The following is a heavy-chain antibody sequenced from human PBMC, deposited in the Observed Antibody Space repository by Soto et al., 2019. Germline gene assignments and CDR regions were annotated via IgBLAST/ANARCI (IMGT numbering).Heavy chain of an antibody. CDR1: GGSISGYY. CDR2: MFYSGAP. CDR3: ARCSCTSGPSNTLDY. Sequence: QVQLQESGPGLLRPSETLSLNCSVSGGSISGYYWSWIRQAPGKGLEYIGHMFYSGAPNVSPSLKSRVAMSVDMAKNQFSLSLISVTTADTTVYFCARCSCTSGPSNTLDYWVQGLLVTVSS. V-gene: IGHV4-59*01. J-gene: IGHJ4*02. D-gene: IGHD2-2*01.